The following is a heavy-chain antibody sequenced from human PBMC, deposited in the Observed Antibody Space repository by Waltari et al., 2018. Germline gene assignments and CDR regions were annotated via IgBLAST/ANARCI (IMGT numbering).Heavy chain of an antibody. CDR1: GGSITSNY. D-gene: IGHD1-7*01. CDR2: ISYSGST. J-gene: IGHJ4*02. V-gene: IGHV4-59*08. Sequence: QVQLQESGPGLVKPSETLSLTCTDSGGSITSNYWSWIRQPPGKGLEWIGYISYSGSTNYAPSLKSRVTMSGDTSKNQFSLKLSSVTAADTAVYYCARHKAGTTADHWGQGTLVTVSS. CDR3: ARHKAGTTADH.